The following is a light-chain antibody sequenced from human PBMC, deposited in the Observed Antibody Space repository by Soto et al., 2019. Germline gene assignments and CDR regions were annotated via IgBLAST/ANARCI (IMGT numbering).Light chain of an antibody. CDR3: QQYYNWPYT. V-gene: IGKV3-15*01. CDR1: QSVTSN. Sequence: EIVMTQSPATLSVSPGEGATLSCRASQSVTSNLAWYQQQPGQAPRLLIYGTSTRATGIPARLRGSGSGTQFTLPISSLQSEDFAVYYCQQYYNWPYTFGQGTKLE. CDR2: GTS. J-gene: IGKJ2*01.